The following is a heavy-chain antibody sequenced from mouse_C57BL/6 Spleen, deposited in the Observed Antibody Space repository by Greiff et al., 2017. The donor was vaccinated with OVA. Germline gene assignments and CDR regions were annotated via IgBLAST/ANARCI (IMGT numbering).Heavy chain of an antibody. D-gene: IGHD4-1*01. Sequence: VQLQQSGPELVKPGASVKISCKASGYTFTDYYMNWVKQSHGKSLEWIGDINPNNGGTSYNQKFKGKATLTVDKSSSTAYMELRSLTSEDSAVYYCARAELGEAWFAYWGQGTLVTVSA. CDR3: ARAELGEAWFAY. V-gene: IGHV1-26*01. CDR2: INPNNGGT. J-gene: IGHJ3*01. CDR1: GYTFTDYY.